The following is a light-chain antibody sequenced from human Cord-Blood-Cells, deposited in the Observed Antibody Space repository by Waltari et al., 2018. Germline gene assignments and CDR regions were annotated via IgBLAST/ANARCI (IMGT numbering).Light chain of an antibody. CDR1: SSDVGGYNY. CDR3: SSYAGSNNFDV. Sequence: QSALTQPPSASGSPGQSVTISCTGTSSDVGGYNYVSWYQQHPGKAPKLMIYEVSKRPSGLPDRFSGSKSGNTASLTVSGLQAEDEADYYCSSYAGSNNFDVFGTGTKVTVL. CDR2: EVS. J-gene: IGLJ1*01. V-gene: IGLV2-8*01.